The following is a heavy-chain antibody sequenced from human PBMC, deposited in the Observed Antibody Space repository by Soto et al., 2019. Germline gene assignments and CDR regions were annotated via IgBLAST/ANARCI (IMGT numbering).Heavy chain of an antibody. V-gene: IGHV1-3*01. D-gene: IGHD2-15*01. CDR3: ARGPGYCSGGSCYVKFFDY. J-gene: IGHJ4*02. Sequence: QVQLVQSGAEVKKPGASVKVSCKASGYTFTSYAMHWVRQAPGQRLEWMGWINAGNGNTKYSQTFQGRVTITRDTSASTAYMELSSLRSEDTAVYYCARGPGYCSGGSCYVKFFDYWGQGTLVTVSS. CDR1: GYTFTSYA. CDR2: INAGNGNT.